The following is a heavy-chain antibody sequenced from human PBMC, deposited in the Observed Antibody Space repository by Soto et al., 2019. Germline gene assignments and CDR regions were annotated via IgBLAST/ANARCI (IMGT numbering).Heavy chain of an antibody. D-gene: IGHD6-19*01. CDR2: ISSSSSTI. J-gene: IGHJ6*02. CDR3: ARDLSGSSGWYFGMDV. V-gene: IGHV3-48*01. Sequence: PGGSLRLSCAASGFTFSGYSINWVRQAPGKGLEWVSYISSSSSTIYYANSVKGRFTISRDNAKNSLYLQMNSLRAEDTAVYYCARDLSGSSGWYFGMDVWGQWTTVTVSS. CDR1: GFTFSGYS.